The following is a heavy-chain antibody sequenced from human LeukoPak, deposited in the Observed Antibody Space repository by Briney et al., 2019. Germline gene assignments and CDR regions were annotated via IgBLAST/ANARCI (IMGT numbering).Heavy chain of an antibody. Sequence: SGGSLRLSCAASGFAFSSYEMNWVRQAPGKGLEWVSYISSSGSTIYYADSVKGRLTISRDNAKNSLYLQLNSLSAEDTAVYYCARCANDVRSGLRYYYCGLDVWGQGTTVTVSS. CDR3: ARCANDVRSGLRYYYCGLDV. V-gene: IGHV3-48*03. D-gene: IGHD1-1*01. CDR1: GFAFSSYE. J-gene: IGHJ6*02. CDR2: ISSSGSTI.